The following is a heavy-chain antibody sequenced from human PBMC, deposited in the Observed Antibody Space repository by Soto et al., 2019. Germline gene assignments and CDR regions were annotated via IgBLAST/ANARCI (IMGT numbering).Heavy chain of an antibody. J-gene: IGHJ6*02. D-gene: IGHD1-20*01. V-gene: IGHV3-74*01. CDR3: ARVGISGKSNAMAV. CDR2: ICSDGSIT. CDR1: GFTLTSYW. Sequence: EVQLVESGGGLVQPGGSLRLSCVASGFTLTSYWMHWVRQAPGKGLVWVSRICSDGSITNYAESVKGRFTMSRESAKNTRYLQMNSLRAEDTAVYYCARVGISGKSNAMAVGGQGTTVTVS.